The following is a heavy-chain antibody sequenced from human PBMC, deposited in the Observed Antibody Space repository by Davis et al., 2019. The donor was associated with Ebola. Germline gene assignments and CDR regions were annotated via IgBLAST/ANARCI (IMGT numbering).Heavy chain of an antibody. D-gene: IGHD3-10*01. CDR1: GYTFTSYY. J-gene: IGHJ3*02. Sequence: ASVKVSCKASGYTFTSYYMHWVRQAPGQGLEWMGIINPSGGSTSYAQKFQGRVTMTRDTSTSTVYMELSSLRSEDTAVYYCARSIVTMVQGVIPHDAFDIWGQGTMVTVSS. V-gene: IGHV1-46*01. CDR3: ARSIVTMVQGVIPHDAFDI. CDR2: INPSGGST.